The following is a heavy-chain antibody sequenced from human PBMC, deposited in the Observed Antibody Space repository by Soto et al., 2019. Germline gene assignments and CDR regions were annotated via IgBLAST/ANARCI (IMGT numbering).Heavy chain of an antibody. J-gene: IGHJ4*02. Sequence: GGSLGLSCAASGFTFSTYSMNWVRQAPGKGLEWVSYISSSSSTIFYTDSVKGRFTVSRDNSKNTLYLQMSSLRAEDTAVYYCARVPSSSYHYFDYWGQGTLVTXSS. CDR2: ISSSSSTI. V-gene: IGHV3-48*01. D-gene: IGHD6-13*01. CDR3: ARVPSSSYHYFDY. CDR1: GFTFSTYS.